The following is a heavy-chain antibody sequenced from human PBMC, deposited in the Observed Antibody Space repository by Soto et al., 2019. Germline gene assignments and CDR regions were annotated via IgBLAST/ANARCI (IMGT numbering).Heavy chain of an antibody. CDR3: ARGVRIGVMFDY. CDR1: GHTFSNYA. V-gene: IGHV1-3*01. J-gene: IGHJ4*02. CDR2: VNADNGNK. Sequence: ASVKVSCKDSGHTFSNYAMHWVRQAPGQTLEWMGWVNADNGNKKYSKKFQDRVTITRDTSASTVYMELSSLNYEDTAVYYCARGVRIGVMFDYWGQGTLVTVSS. D-gene: IGHD2-21*01.